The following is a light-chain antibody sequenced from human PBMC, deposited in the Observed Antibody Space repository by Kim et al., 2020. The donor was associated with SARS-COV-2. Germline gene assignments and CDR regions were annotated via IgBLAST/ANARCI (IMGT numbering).Light chain of an antibody. J-gene: IGKJ4*01. Sequence: ASVGDRVPITCRASQAINNYLAWYQQRPGEVPKLLIYATSTLYSGVPSRFSGSGSGTDFTLTISSLQPEDVATYFCQKYNSAPLTFGGGTKVDIK. CDR1: QAINNY. CDR2: ATS. V-gene: IGKV1-27*01. CDR3: QKYNSAPLT.